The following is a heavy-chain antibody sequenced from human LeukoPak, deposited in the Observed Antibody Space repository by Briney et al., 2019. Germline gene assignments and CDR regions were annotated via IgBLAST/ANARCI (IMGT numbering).Heavy chain of an antibody. Sequence: ASVKVSCKASGYTFTSYGISWVRQAPGQGLEWMGWISAYNGNTNYAQKLQGRVTMTTDTSTSTAYMELRSLRSDDTAVYYCARDKRRTGRYSGYDFPDYWGQGTLVTVSS. V-gene: IGHV1-18*01. CDR3: ARDKRRTGRYSGYDFPDY. J-gene: IGHJ4*02. CDR2: ISAYNGNT. CDR1: GYTFTSYG. D-gene: IGHD5-12*01.